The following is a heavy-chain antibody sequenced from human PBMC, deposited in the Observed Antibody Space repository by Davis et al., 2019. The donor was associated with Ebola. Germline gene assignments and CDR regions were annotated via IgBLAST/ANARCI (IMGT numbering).Heavy chain of an antibody. CDR3: ARSRRVVVVVAASYYYYGMDV. V-gene: IGHV4-34*01. Sequence: SETLSLTCAVYGGSFSGYYWSWIRQPPGKGLEWIGEINHSGSTNYNPSLKSRVTISVDTSKNQFSLKLSSVTAADTAVYYCARSRRVVVVVAASYYYYGMDVWGQGTTVTVSS. CDR2: INHSGST. CDR1: GGSFSGYY. J-gene: IGHJ6*02. D-gene: IGHD2-15*01.